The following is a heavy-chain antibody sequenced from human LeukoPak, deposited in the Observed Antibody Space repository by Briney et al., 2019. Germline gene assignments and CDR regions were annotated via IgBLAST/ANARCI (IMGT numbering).Heavy chain of an antibody. Sequence: SETLSLTCTVSGGSISSSSYYWGWIRQPPGKGLEWIGYIYYSGSTNYNPSLKSRVTISVDTSKNQFSLKLSSVTAADTAVYYCARSQAPSVFDYWGQGTLVTVSS. CDR3: ARSQAPSVFDY. CDR2: IYYSGST. CDR1: GGSISSSSYY. J-gene: IGHJ4*02. V-gene: IGHV4-61*05. D-gene: IGHD2-21*01.